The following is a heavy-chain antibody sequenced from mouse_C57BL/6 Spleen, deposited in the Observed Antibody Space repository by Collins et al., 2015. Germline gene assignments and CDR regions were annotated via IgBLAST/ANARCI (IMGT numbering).Heavy chain of an antibody. D-gene: IGHD2-4*01. J-gene: IGHJ4*01. V-gene: IGHV3-6*02. CDR3: ARGMITTAMDY. CDR1: LLHHQWLL. CDR2: ISHDGSN. Sequence: DVLASGVRTWPRETFSVSVSHLLCHWLLHHQWLLLELDPAVFRNKLEWMGYISHDGSNNYNPSLKNRISITRDTSKNQFFLKLNSVTTEDTATYYCARGMITTAMDYWGQGTSVTVSS.